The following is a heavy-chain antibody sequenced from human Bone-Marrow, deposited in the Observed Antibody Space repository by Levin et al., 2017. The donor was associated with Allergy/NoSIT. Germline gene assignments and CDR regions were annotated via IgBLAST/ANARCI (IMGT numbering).Heavy chain of an antibody. CDR1: GFTFTSSA. D-gene: IGHD6-13*01. V-gene: IGHV1-58*01. CDR2: IVVGSGNT. J-gene: IGHJ6*02. CDR3: AADGYGSSWYGSYYYYYGMDV. Sequence: GASVKVSCKASGFTFTSSAVQWVRQARGQRLEWIGWIVVGSGNTNYAQKFQERVTITRDMSTSTAYMELSSLRSEDTAVYYCAADGYGSSWYGSYYYYYGMDVWGQGTTVTVSS.